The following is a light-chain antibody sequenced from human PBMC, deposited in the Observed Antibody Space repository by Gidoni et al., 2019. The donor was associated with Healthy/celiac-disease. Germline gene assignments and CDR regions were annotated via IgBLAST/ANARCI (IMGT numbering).Light chain of an antibody. V-gene: IGLV1-44*01. CDR3: AAWDDSLNGRV. CDR1: SSNIGSNT. CDR2: SNN. J-gene: IGLJ3*02. Sequence: TPGQRGTIPCSGSSSNIGSNTVNGYQQLPGTAPKLLIYSNNQRPSGVPDRFSGSKSGTSASLAISGLQSEDEADYYCAAWDDSLNGRVFGGGTKLTVL.